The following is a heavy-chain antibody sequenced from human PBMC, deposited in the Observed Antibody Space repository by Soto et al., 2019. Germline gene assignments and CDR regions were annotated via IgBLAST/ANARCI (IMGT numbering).Heavy chain of an antibody. Sequence: QIQLVQSGAEVKKPGASVKVSCKASGSTFTGFPIHWVRQAPGQRLEWMGWINAGSGKAESAQKFQGRVTINRDTSASTVYMELNSLRPEDTAVYYCARVEIVGFDYWGQGTLVTVSS. V-gene: IGHV1-3*01. D-gene: IGHD2-2*03. J-gene: IGHJ4*02. CDR1: GSTFTGFP. CDR2: INAGSGKA. CDR3: ARVEIVGFDY.